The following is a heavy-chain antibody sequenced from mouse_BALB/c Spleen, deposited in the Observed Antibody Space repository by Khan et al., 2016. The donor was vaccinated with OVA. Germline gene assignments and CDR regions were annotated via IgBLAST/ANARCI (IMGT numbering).Heavy chain of an antibody. V-gene: IGHV3-2*02. CDR1: GYSITSGYG. J-gene: IGHJ2*01. CDR3: ARTAMINY. CDR2: ISYRGST. D-gene: IGHD1-2*01. Sequence: VQLKESGPGLVKPSQSLSLTCTVTGYSITSGYGWNWIRQFPGNKQEWMGYISYRGSTNYNPSLNNRITITRDTSKNQFFLQLNSVTTEDTATYYCARTAMINYLVQGTTLTVSS.